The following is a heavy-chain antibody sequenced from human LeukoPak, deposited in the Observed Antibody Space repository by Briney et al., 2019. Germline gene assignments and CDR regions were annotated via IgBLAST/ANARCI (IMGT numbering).Heavy chain of an antibody. Sequence: GRSRRPSCAALGTAVSSSDTSWCRKPPGKGLEWGSVIYSGGSTYYADSVKGRFTISRDNSKNTLYLQMNSLRAEDTAVYYCARSLDTAMALFDYWGQGTLVTVSS. V-gene: IGHV3-53*01. D-gene: IGHD5-18*01. CDR2: IYSGGST. CDR1: GTAVSSSD. CDR3: ARSLDTAMALFDY. J-gene: IGHJ4*02.